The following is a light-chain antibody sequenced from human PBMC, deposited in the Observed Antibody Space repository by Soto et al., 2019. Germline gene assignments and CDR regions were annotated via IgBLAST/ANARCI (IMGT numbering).Light chain of an antibody. CDR3: HHSYSTPPT. J-gene: IGKJ5*01. CDR2: AAS. V-gene: IGKV1-39*01. CDR1: QRISSY. Sequence: DIQMTQSPSSLSASVGDRVTITCRASQRISSYLNWYQQKQGEAPKLLIHAASSLQSGVPSRFSGSGSGPDFTLTINSLQPEDFATYYCHHSYSTPPTFGEGTRLEI.